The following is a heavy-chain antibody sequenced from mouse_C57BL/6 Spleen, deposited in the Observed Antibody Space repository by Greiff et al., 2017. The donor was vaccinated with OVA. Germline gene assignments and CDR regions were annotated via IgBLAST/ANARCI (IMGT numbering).Heavy chain of an antibody. J-gene: IGHJ1*03. CDR2: ISSGGDYI. CDR1: GFTFSSYA. V-gene: IGHV5-9-1*02. Sequence: EVQGVESGEGLVKPGGSLKLSCAASGFTFSSYAMSWVRQTPEKRLEWVAYISSGGDYIYYADTVKGRFTISRDNARNTLYLQMSSLKSEDTAMYYCTRGPYYGSSYWYFDVWGTGTTVTVSS. CDR3: TRGPYYGSSYWYFDV. D-gene: IGHD1-1*01.